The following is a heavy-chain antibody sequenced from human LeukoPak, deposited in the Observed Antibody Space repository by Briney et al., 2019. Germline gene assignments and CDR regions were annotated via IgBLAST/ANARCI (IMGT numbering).Heavy chain of an antibody. CDR3: ARHLKYSSGWFPDV. V-gene: IGHV3-23*01. Sequence: PGGSLRLSCAASGFTFGSYALNGVRQAPGKGLAWVSAISDSGVGTHYADSVKGRFTISRDNSKNTLYLQMNSLRVEDTAVYYCARHLKYSSGWFPDVWGQGTLVTVSS. D-gene: IGHD6-19*01. CDR1: GFTFGSYA. J-gene: IGHJ4*02. CDR2: ISDSGVGT.